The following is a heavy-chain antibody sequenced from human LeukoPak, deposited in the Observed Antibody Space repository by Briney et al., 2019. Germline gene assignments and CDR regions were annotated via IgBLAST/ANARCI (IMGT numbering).Heavy chain of an antibody. CDR3: ARAPGYNWNYFDY. V-gene: IGHV3-21*01. CDR1: GFTFSSYS. CDR2: ISSSSSCI. J-gene: IGHJ4*02. Sequence: GGSLRLSCAASGFTFSSYSMNWVRQAPGKGLEWVSSISSSSSCIYYADSVKGRFTVSRDNAKNSLYLQMNSLRAEDTAVFYCARAPGYNWNYFDYWGQGTLVTVSS. D-gene: IGHD1-20*01.